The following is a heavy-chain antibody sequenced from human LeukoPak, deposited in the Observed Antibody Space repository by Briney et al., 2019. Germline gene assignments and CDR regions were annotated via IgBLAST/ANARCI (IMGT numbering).Heavy chain of an antibody. CDR2: IDWDDDK. V-gene: IGHV2-70*04. CDR3: ARSRGYCSSTSCLGAFDI. J-gene: IGHJ3*02. CDR1: GFSLSTSGMR. D-gene: IGHD2-2*01. Sequence: SGPTLVNPTQTLTLTCTFSGFSLSTSGMRVSWIRQPPGKALEWLARIDWDDDKFYSTSLKTRLTISKDTSKNQVVLTMTNMDPVDTATYYCARSRGYCSSTSCLGAFDIWGQGTMVTVSS.